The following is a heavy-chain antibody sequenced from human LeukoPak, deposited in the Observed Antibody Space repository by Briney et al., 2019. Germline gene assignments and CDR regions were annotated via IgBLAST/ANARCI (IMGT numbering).Heavy chain of an antibody. CDR3: ARAISDCSSTSCRPASFDP. CDR1: GYTFTSYY. D-gene: IGHD2-2*01. CDR2: INPNSGGT. J-gene: IGHJ5*02. Sequence: GASVKVSCKASGYTFTSYYMHWVRQAPGQGLEWMGWINPNSGGTNYAQKFQGWVTMTRDTSISTAYMELSRLRSDGTAVYYCARAISDCSSTSCRPASFDPWGQGTLVTVSS. V-gene: IGHV1-2*04.